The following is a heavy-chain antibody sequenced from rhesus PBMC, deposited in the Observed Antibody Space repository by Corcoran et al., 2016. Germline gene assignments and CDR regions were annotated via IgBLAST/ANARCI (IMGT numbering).Heavy chain of an antibody. CDR1: GFTFDDYA. CDR3: SRAPGTADDY. V-gene: IGHV3-134*01. D-gene: IGHD5-42*01. CDR2: YGWAGGST. Sequence: DVQLVESGGALAQPGGFLRLSCAASGFTFDDYAMSWVRQAPGKGLEGVSRYGWAGGSTYYADSVKGRFPISRGNAKNTLYLRMDRLRAEDTALYYCSRAPGTADDYWGQGVLVTVSS. J-gene: IGHJ4*01.